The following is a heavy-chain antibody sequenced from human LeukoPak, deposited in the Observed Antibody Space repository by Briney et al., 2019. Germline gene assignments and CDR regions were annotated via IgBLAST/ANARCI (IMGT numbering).Heavy chain of an antibody. Sequence: GASVKVSCKASGGTFSSYAIIWVRQAPGQGLEWMGGIIPIFGTANYAQKFQGRVTITTDESTRTAYMELRSLRSEDTAVYYCARVIERDHSSSRRGSDAFDIWGQGTMVTVSS. J-gene: IGHJ3*02. V-gene: IGHV1-69*05. CDR2: IIPIFGTA. CDR1: GGTFSSYA. CDR3: ARVIERDHSSSRRGSDAFDI. D-gene: IGHD6-6*01.